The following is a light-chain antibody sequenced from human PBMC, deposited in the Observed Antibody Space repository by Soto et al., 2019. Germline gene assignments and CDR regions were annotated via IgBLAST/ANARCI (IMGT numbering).Light chain of an antibody. V-gene: IGKV1-27*01. J-gene: IGKJ3*01. Sequence: DIQMTQSPTSLSASVGDRVTITCRASQGIRNFVAWYQQKPGKAPKLLIYAASTLQSGVPSRFSGSGSGTDFTLTINSLQPEDVATYSCQKYSSVLVFGPGTKVDIK. CDR3: QKYSSVLV. CDR1: QGIRNF. CDR2: AAS.